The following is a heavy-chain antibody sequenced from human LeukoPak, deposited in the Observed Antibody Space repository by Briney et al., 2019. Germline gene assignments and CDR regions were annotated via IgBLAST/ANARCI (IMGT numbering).Heavy chain of an antibody. CDR1: GYTFTSYG. V-gene: IGHV1-18*01. CDR2: ISAYNGNT. J-gene: IGHJ4*02. CDR3: ARSRITMVRGVRTFDY. D-gene: IGHD3-10*01. Sequence: ASVKVSCKASGYTFTSYGISWVRQAPGQGLEWMGWISAYNGNTNYAQKLQGRVTMTTDTSTSTAYMELRSLRSDDTAVYYCARSRITMVRGVRTFDYWGQGALVTVSS.